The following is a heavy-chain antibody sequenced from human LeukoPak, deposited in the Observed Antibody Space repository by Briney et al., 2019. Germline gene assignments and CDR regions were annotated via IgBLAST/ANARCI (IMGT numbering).Heavy chain of an antibody. J-gene: IGHJ1*01. V-gene: IGHV3-74*01. CDR2: INTDGSST. CDR3: AKNRRACSGGSCNSGVSEYLHH. Sequence: PGGSLRLSCAASGPTFSSHWMHWVRQAPGKRLVWVSRINTDGSSTNYADSVKGRFTISRDNAENTLYLQMSSLRVEDMAIYYCAKNRRACSGGSCNSGVSEYLHHWGQGTLVTVSS. D-gene: IGHD2-15*01. CDR1: GPTFSSHW.